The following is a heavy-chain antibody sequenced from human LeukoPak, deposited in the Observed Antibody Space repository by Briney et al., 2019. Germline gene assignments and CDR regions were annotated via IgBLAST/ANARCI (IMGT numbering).Heavy chain of an antibody. CDR3: ARVVVAANDY. CDR1: GGSISSGGYY. CDR2: IYHSGST. V-gene: IGHV4-30-2*01. J-gene: IGHJ4*02. D-gene: IGHD2-15*01. Sequence: PSQTLSLTCTVSGGSISSGGYYWSWIRQPPGKGLEWIGYIYHSGSTYYNPSLKSRVTISVDRSKNQFSLKLSSVTAADTAVYYCARVVVAANDYWGQGTLVTVSS.